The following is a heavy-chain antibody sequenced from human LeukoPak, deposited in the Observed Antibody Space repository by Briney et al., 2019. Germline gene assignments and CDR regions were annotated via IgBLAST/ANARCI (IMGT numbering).Heavy chain of an antibody. Sequence: PGGSLRLSCAASGFTFSSYAMSWVRQAPGKELEWVSAISGSGGSTYYADSVKGRFTISRDNSKNTLYLQMNSLRAEDTAVYYCAKHRSSRGYFDYWGQGTLVTVSS. J-gene: IGHJ4*02. CDR3: AKHRSSRGYFDY. D-gene: IGHD2-2*01. CDR1: GFTFSSYA. V-gene: IGHV3-23*01. CDR2: ISGSGGST.